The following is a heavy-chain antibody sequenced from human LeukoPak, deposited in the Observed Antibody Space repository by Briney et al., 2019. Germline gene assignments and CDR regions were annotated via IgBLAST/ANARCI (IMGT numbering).Heavy chain of an antibody. J-gene: IGHJ3*02. D-gene: IGHD5-18*01. V-gene: IGHV4-59*01. CDR1: GGSISSYY. CDR2: IYYSGST. Sequence: SETLSLTCTVSGGSISSYYWSWIRQPPGKGLEWLGYIYYSGSTNYNPSLKSRVTISVDTAKNQFSLKLSSVTAADTAVYYCARLPVDTAMAWVDDAFDIWGQGTMVTVSS. CDR3: ARLPVDTAMAWVDDAFDI.